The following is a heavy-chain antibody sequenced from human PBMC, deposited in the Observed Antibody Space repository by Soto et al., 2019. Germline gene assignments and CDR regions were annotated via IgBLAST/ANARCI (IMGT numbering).Heavy chain of an antibody. Sequence: QVQLVHSGAEVMKPGASVKVSCKASGYSFTDYYMQWVRQAPGQGLEWMGWINPNSGDTYFAQKFQGRVTITADTSTYTVYMELSGLRSGDTAVYYCARGGYSSTWSNLLDRSGLDVWGQGTTVTVSS. CDR2: INPNSGDT. CDR3: ARGGYSSTWSNLLDRSGLDV. V-gene: IGHV1-2*02. D-gene: IGHD6-13*01. J-gene: IGHJ6*02. CDR1: GYSFTDYY.